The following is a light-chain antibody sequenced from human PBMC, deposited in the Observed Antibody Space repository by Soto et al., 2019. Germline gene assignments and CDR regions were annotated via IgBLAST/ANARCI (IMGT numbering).Light chain of an antibody. CDR2: DVD. CDR3: CSNAGSYPFV. J-gene: IGLJ1*01. V-gene: IGLV2-11*01. CDR1: SSDVGGYNY. Sequence: QSVLTQPRSVSGSPGQSVTISCTGTSSDVGGYNYVSWYQHHTGKAPKLMIYDVDKRPSGVPGRFSGSKSGNTASLTISGRQAEDEADYYCCSNAGSYPFVFGTGTKVTVL.